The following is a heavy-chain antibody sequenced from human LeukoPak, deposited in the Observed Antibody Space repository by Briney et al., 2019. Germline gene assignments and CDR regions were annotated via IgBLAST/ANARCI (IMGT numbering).Heavy chain of an antibody. CDR1: GFTFDDYA. J-gene: IGHJ4*02. CDR3: ARKPLSYSDYEVDY. D-gene: IGHD4-11*01. CDR2: ISWNSGSI. Sequence: GGSLRLSCAASGFTFDDYAMHWVRQAPGKGLEWVSGISWNSGSIGYADSVKGRFTISRDNSKNTLHLQMNSLRAEDTAVYYCARKPLSYSDYEVDYWGQGTLVTVSS. V-gene: IGHV3-9*01.